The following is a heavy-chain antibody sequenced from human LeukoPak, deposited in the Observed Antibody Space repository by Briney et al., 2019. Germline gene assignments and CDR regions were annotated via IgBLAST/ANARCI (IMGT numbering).Heavy chain of an antibody. J-gene: IGHJ4*02. V-gene: IGHV3-30*03. CDR2: ITYDGYYK. D-gene: IGHD3-10*01. CDR3: ARDLSPVVRASPMGY. Sequence: GGSLRLSCAASGFTFTSYGMHWVRQAPGKGPEWVALITYDGYYKYYSDSVKGRFTISSDTSKNTMYLQMNSLRAEDTAVYYCARDLSPVVRASPMGYWGQGTLVTVSS. CDR1: GFTFTSYG.